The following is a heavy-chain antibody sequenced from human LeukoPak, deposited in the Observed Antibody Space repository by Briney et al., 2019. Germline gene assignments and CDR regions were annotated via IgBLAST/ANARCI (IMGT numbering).Heavy chain of an antibody. D-gene: IGHD2-15*01. V-gene: IGHV4-38-2*01. CDR1: GYSIRSGCY. Sequence: PSETLSLTCAVSGYSIRSGCYWGWIRQPPGTGLEWIGSIYHSGSTYYNLSLKSRVTISVDTSKNQFSLKLSSVTAADTAVYYCAGTYCSGGSCYSELYYYYGMDVWGKGTTVTVSS. CDR2: IYHSGST. J-gene: IGHJ6*04. CDR3: AGTYCSGGSCYSELYYYYGMDV.